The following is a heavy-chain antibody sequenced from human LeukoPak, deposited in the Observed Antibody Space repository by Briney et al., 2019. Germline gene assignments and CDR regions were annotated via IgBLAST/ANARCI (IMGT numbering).Heavy chain of an antibody. J-gene: IGHJ4*02. CDR1: GFTFSSYA. CDR3: AKDGIAAAGNPYYFDY. V-gene: IGHV3-23*01. D-gene: IGHD6-13*01. Sequence: TGGSLRLSCAASGFTFSSYAMSWVRQAPGRGLEWVSAISGSGGSTYYADSVKGRFTISRDNSKNTLYLQMNSLRAEDTAVYYCAKDGIAAAGNPYYFDYWGQGTLVTVSS. CDR2: ISGSGGST.